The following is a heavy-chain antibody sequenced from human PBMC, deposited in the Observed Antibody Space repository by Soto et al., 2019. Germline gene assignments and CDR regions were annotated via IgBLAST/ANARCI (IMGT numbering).Heavy chain of an antibody. D-gene: IGHD1-26*01. V-gene: IGHV4-31*03. J-gene: IGHJ4*02. Sequence: QVQLQESGPGLVTPSQTLSLTCSVSGGSISTDGDYWSWIRQHPGQGLECIGCISYRGSTYYTLSLRSRVSLSIGPSEELFSLQLTSVAAADTAVYYCAGTNRGGNLASQYSGDYWGQGALVTVSS. CDR2: ISYRGST. CDR1: GGSISTDGDY. CDR3: AGTNRGGNLASQYSGDY.